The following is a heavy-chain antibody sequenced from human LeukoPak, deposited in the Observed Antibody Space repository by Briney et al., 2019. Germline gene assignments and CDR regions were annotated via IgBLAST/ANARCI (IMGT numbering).Heavy chain of an antibody. J-gene: IGHJ4*02. V-gene: IGHV3-74*01. CDR2: IYSDGSST. CDR1: GFTFSSYC. Sequence: GGSLRLSCAASGFTFSSYCMHWVRHAPGKGLVWVSRIYSDGSSTGYADSVKGRFTISRDNAKNTLYLQMNSLRAEDTAVYYCARARTYCSSTSCDIFDYWGQGTLVTVSS. D-gene: IGHD2-2*02. CDR3: ARARTYCSSTSCDIFDY.